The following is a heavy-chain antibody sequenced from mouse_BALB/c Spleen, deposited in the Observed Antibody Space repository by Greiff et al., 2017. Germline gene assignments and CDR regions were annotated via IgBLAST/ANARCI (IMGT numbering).Heavy chain of an antibody. Sequence: EVQLQESGPGLVKPSQSLSLTCTVTGYSITSDYAWNWIRQFPGNKLEWMGYISYSGSTSYNPSLKSRISITRDTSKNQFFLQLNSVTTEDTATYYCARGDDGYRVWGQGTTLTVSS. V-gene: IGHV3-2*02. CDR2: ISYSGST. D-gene: IGHD2-3*01. CDR1: GYSITSDYA. CDR3: ARGDDGYRV. J-gene: IGHJ2*01.